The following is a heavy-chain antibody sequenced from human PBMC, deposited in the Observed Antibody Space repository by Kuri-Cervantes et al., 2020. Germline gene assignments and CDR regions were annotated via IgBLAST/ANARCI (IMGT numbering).Heavy chain of an antibody. J-gene: IGHJ4*02. V-gene: IGHV1-18*01. CDR1: GYTFTSYG. D-gene: IGHD3-10*01. Sequence: ASVKVSCKASGYTFTSYGFSWVRQAPGQGLEWMGWISAYNGNTNYAQELQGRVTMTTDTSTSTAYMELRSLRSGDTAVYYCARGRSDYYGSGSYYSDYWGQGTLVTVSS. CDR2: ISAYNGNT. CDR3: ARGRSDYYGSGSYYSDY.